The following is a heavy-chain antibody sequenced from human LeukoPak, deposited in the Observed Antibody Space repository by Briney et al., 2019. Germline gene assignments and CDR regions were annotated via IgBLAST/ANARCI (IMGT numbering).Heavy chain of an antibody. V-gene: IGHV3-74*01. J-gene: IGHJ4*02. CDR1: GFTFSSYW. CDR2: INSDGSST. D-gene: IGHD5-12*01. CDR3: ARASTIGGGYDFDY. Sequence: GGSLRLSCAASGFTFSSYWMHWVRQAPGKGLVWVSRINSDGSSTSYADSVKGRFTISRDNAKNTLYLQMNSLRAEDTVVYYCARASTIGGGYDFDYWGQGTLVTVSS.